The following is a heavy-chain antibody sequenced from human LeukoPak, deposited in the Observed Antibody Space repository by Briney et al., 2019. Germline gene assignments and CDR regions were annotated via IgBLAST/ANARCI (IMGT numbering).Heavy chain of an antibody. V-gene: IGHV4-39*01. CDR3: ARESILLWFGEPHRGGNWFDP. CDR1: GDSISSSSYY. D-gene: IGHD3-10*01. CDR2: MYYGGRTKYSGTT. J-gene: IGHJ5*02. Sequence: SETLSLTCTVSGDSISSSSYYWGWIRQPPGKGLEWIGSMYYGGRTKYSGTTYYNPSLKSRVTISVDTSKNQFSLKLSSVTAADTAVYYCARESILLWFGEPHRGGNWFDPWGQGTLVIVSS.